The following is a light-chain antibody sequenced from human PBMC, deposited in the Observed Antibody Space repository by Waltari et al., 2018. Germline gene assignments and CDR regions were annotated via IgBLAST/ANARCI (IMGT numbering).Light chain of an antibody. Sequence: QSVLTQPPSVSAAPGQKVTISCSGSSSNIGNNYVSWYQQLPGTAPKLLIYNNNKQPSGIPDRFSGSNSGTSATLGITGLQTGDEADYYCGTWDSSLSAVVFGGGTKLTVL. CDR1: SSNIGNNY. CDR3: GTWDSSLSAVV. J-gene: IGLJ2*01. CDR2: NNN. V-gene: IGLV1-51*01.